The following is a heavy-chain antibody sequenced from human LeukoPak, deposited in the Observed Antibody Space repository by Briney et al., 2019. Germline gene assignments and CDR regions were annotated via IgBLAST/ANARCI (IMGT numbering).Heavy chain of an antibody. D-gene: IGHD3-22*01. V-gene: IGHV3-23*01. CDR3: AKAQPITMIVVVIEVGFDY. CDR1: GFTFGSYA. J-gene: IGHJ4*02. CDR2: ISGSGGST. Sequence: QPGGSLRLSCAASGFTFGSYAMSWVRQAPGKGLEWVSAISGSGGSTYYADSVKGRFTISRDNSKNTLYLQMNSLRAEDTAVYYCAKAQPITMIVVVIEVGFDYRGQGTLVTVSS.